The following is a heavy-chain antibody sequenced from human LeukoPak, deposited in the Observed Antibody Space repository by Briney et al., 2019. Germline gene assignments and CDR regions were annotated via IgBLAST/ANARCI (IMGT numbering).Heavy chain of an antibody. Sequence: SQTLSLTCAISGDSVSSNSAAWNWIRQSPSRGLEWLGRTYYRSKWYNDYAVSVKSRITINPDTSKNQFSLQLNSVTPEDTAVYYCAKGAPGYCSGGSCYSIGRGYGMDVWGQGTTVTVSS. J-gene: IGHJ6*02. D-gene: IGHD2-15*01. CDR1: GDSVSSNSAA. CDR2: TYYRSKWYN. CDR3: AKGAPGYCSGGSCYSIGRGYGMDV. V-gene: IGHV6-1*01.